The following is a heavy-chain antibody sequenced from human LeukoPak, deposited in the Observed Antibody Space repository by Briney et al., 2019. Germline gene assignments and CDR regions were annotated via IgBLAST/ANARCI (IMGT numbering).Heavy chain of an antibody. CDR3: ATVAPSYFDWLALDS. D-gene: IGHD3-9*01. CDR1: GYTFSGYY. J-gene: IGHJ4*02. V-gene: IGHV1-2*02. CDR2: INLNSGDT. Sequence: GASVKVSCKASGYTFSGYYMHWVRQAPGQGLEWMGCINLNSGDTEYAQKFQGRVTLTRDTSITTAYMELSSLRSDDAAMYYCATVAPSYFDWLALDSWGQGTLVTVSS.